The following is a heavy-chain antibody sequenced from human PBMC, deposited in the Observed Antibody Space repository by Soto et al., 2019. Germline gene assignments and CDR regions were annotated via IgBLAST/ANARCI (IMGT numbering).Heavy chain of an antibody. J-gene: IGHJ6*02. CDR3: ARDLRSPTTKYSYYYYGMDV. CDR1: GGSFSGYY. V-gene: IGHV4-34*01. Sequence: SETLSLTCVVYGGSFSGYYYTWIRQPPGKGLEWIGEINHSGSTNYNPSLKSRVTISVDTSTNQFSLKVSSVTAADTAVYYCARDLRSPTTKYSYYYYGMDVWGQGTTVTVSS. CDR2: INHSGST.